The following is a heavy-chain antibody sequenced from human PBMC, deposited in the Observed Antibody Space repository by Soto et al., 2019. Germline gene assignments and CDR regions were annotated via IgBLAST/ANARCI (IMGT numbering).Heavy chain of an antibody. CDR1: GVSISSGGYY. D-gene: IGHD2-21*02. CDR2: IYNSGRT. CDR3: ASVIGGDAEDDFDF. J-gene: IGHJ4*02. V-gene: IGHV4-31*03. Sequence: SEPLSLTCTVSGVSISSGGYYWIWIRQHPGKGLEWIGNIYNSGRTYYNPSLKSRVILSVDTSKNHFSLTLRSVTAADSAMYYCASVIGGDAEDDFDFWGQGALVTVSS.